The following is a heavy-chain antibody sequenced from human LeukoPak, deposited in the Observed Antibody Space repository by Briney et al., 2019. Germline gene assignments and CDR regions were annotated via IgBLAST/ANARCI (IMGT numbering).Heavy chain of an antibody. D-gene: IGHD3-10*01. CDR3: AKDWYYYGSGSYYTDY. Sequence: GGSLRLSCAASGFTFSSYAMSWVRQAPGKGLEWVAVISYDGSNKYYADSVKGRFTTSRDNSKNTLYLQMNSLRAEDTAVYYCAKDWYYYGSGSYYTDYWGQGTLVTVSS. V-gene: IGHV3-30*18. J-gene: IGHJ4*02. CDR1: GFTFSSYA. CDR2: ISYDGSNK.